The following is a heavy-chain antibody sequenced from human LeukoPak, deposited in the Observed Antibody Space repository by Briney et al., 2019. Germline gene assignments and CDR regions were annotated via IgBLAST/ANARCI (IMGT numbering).Heavy chain of an antibody. CDR3: ARGPVTMVRGVTWWFDP. CDR2: INPNSGGT. Sequence: ASVKVSCKASGYTFTGYYMHWVRQAPGQGLEWMGGINPNSGGTNYAQKFQGRVTMTRDTSISTAYMELSRLRSDDTAVYYCARGPVTMVRGVTWWFDPWGQGTLVTVSS. D-gene: IGHD3-10*01. CDR1: GYTFTGYY. J-gene: IGHJ5*02. V-gene: IGHV1-2*02.